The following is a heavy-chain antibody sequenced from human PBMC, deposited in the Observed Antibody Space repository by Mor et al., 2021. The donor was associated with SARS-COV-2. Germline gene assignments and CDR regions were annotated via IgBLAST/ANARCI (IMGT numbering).Heavy chain of an antibody. V-gene: IGHV4-39*01. Sequence: LKSRVTISVDTSKNQFSLKLSSVTAADTAVYYCARPQWGRDFDLWGRGTLVTVSS. J-gene: IGHJ2*01. D-gene: IGHD1-26*01. CDR3: ARPQWGRDFDL.